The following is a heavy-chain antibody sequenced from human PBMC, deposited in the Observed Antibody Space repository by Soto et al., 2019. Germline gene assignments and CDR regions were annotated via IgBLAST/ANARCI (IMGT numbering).Heavy chain of an antibody. CDR3: ASQPPATYYYDSSGSMAPRCYFDY. D-gene: IGHD3-22*01. CDR2: IYYSGST. J-gene: IGHJ4*02. CDR1: GGSISSSSYY. V-gene: IGHV4-39*01. Sequence: ETLSLTCTVSGGSISSSSYYWGWIRQPPGKGLEWIGSIYYSGSTYYNPSLKSRVTISVDTSKNQFSLKLSSVTAADTAVYYCASQPPATYYYDSSGSMAPRCYFDYWGQGTLVTVSS.